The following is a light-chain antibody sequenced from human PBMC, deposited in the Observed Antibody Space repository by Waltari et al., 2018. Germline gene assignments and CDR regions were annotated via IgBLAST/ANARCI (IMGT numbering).Light chain of an antibody. CDR1: QSITGH. CDR3: QQSYITRYT. Sequence: DIQMTQAPSSLSASVGDRVTMTCRTSQSITGHLNWFQQQPGKAPKLLIHSASALQSGVPSRFSSRGSGTHFTLTISSLQPEDFATYFCQQSYITRYTFGQGTKLEIK. V-gene: IGKV1-39*01. CDR2: SAS. J-gene: IGKJ2*01.